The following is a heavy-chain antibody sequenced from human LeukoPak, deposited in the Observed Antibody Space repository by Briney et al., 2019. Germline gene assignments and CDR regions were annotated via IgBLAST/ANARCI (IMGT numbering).Heavy chain of an antibody. V-gene: IGHV1-18*04. CDR1: GYTFTSYG. D-gene: IGHD6-19*01. J-gene: IGHJ4*02. Sequence: ASVKASCKASGYTFTSYGISWVRQAPGQGLEWMGWISAYNGNTYYAQKLQGRVTMTTDTSTSTAYMELRSLRSDDTAVYYCARVGQWLVQGRGASDYWGQGTLVTVSS. CDR3: ARVGQWLVQGRGASDY. CDR2: ISAYNGNT.